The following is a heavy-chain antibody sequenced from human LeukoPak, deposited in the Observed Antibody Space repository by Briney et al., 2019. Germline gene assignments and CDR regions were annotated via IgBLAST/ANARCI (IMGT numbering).Heavy chain of an antibody. CDR1: GGSISSYY. Sequence: PSETLSLTCTVSGGSISSYYWSWIRQPPGKGLEWIGYIYYSGSTNYNPSLKSRVTISVDTSKNQFSLKLSSVTAADTAVYYCARVPYSSGHPLHYWGQGTLVTVSS. V-gene: IGHV4-59*01. CDR3: ARVPYSSGHPLHY. D-gene: IGHD6-19*01. J-gene: IGHJ4*02. CDR2: IYYSGST.